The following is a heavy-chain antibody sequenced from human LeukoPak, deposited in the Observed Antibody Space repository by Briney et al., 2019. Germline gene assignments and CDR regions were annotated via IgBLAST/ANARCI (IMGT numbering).Heavy chain of an antibody. CDR2: ISSSSSTI. J-gene: IGHJ4*02. Sequence: GGSLRLSCAASGFTFSSYSMNWVRQAPGKGLEWVSYISSSSSTIYYADSVKGRFTISRDNAKNSLYLQVNSLRAEDTAVYYCARDSALGAAAYYFDYWGQGTLVTVSS. D-gene: IGHD6-13*01. CDR1: GFTFSSYS. CDR3: ARDSALGAAAYYFDY. V-gene: IGHV3-48*01.